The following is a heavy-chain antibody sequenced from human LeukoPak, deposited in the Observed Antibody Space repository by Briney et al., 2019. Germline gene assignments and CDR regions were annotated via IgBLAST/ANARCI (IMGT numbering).Heavy chain of an antibody. D-gene: IGHD3-22*01. Sequence: ASVKISSKASGYTFTSYDINWVRQATGQGLEWMGWMNPNSGNTGYAQKFQGRVTITRNTSISTAYMELSSLRSEDTAVYYCARGHYYNRRSFDYWGQGTLVTVSS. J-gene: IGHJ4*02. V-gene: IGHV1-8*03. CDR1: GYTFTSYD. CDR2: MNPNSGNT. CDR3: ARGHYYNRRSFDY.